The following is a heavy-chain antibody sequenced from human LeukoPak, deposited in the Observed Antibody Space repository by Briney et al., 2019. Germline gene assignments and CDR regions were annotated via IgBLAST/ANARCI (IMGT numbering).Heavy chain of an antibody. V-gene: IGHV3-30*18. CDR2: ISYDGSNE. CDR3: AKDRRSSSWYQGEFDY. Sequence: GGSLRLSCAASGFTFSSYGMHWVRQAPGKGLEWVAVISYDGSNEYYADSVKGRFTISRDNSKNTLYLQMNSLRAEDTAVYYCAKDRRSSSWYQGEFDYWGQGTLVTVSS. J-gene: IGHJ4*02. D-gene: IGHD6-13*01. CDR1: GFTFSSYG.